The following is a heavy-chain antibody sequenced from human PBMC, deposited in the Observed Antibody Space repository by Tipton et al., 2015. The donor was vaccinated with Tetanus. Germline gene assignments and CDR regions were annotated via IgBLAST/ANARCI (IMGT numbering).Heavy chain of an antibody. Sequence: SLRLSCEVSGFIFSSYTMNWVRQAPGKGLEWVSSISSTSSYIYYADSLKGRSTISRDNAKNALYLQMSSLRDEDTAVYYCASGSALDYWGQGTLVTVSS. V-gene: IGHV3-21*01. J-gene: IGHJ4*02. D-gene: IGHD6-25*01. CDR1: GFIFSSYT. CDR2: ISSTSSYI. CDR3: ASGSALDY.